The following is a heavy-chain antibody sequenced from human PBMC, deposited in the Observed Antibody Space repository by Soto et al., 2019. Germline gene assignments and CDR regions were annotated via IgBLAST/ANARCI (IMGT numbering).Heavy chain of an antibody. V-gene: IGHV3-21*01. CDR3: ANYVVVTVYYYYYMDV. CDR1: GFRLISYS. D-gene: IGHD2-2*01. Sequence: GWSLGLSCVASGFRLISYSMNWVRQAPGKGLEWVSSIRSSSNYIYYADSVKGRFTISRDNAKNSLYLQMNSLTAEETAVYYCANYVVVTVYYYYYMDVWGKGTTVTVSS. J-gene: IGHJ6*03. CDR2: IRSSSNYI.